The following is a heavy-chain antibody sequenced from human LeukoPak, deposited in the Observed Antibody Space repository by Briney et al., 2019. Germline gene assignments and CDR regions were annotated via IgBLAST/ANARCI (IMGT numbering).Heavy chain of an antibody. Sequence: GGSLRLSCAASGFTFSSYPLHWVRQAPGKGLDWVAVISDDGNNPYYSYSVKGRFTISRDNSKNTIYLQMNSLRAEDTAVYYCASIFSSGYPYFDFWGQGTLVTVSS. CDR2: ISDDGNNP. J-gene: IGHJ4*02. CDR1: GFTFSSYP. D-gene: IGHD5-18*01. CDR3: ASIFSSGYPYFDF. V-gene: IGHV3-30-3*01.